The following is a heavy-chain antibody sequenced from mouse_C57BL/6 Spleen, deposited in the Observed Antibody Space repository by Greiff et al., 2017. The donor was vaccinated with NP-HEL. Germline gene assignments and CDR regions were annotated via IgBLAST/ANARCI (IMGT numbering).Heavy chain of an antibody. V-gene: IGHV1-55*01. CDR3: ARVDDLYFDY. CDR1: GYTFTSYW. CDR2: IYPGSGST. D-gene: IGHD2-3*01. Sequence: VQLQQPGAELVKPGASVKMSCKASGYTFTSYWITWVKQRPGQGLEWIGDIYPGSGSTNYNEKFKSKATRTVDTSSSTAYRQLSSLTSEDSAVYYGARVDDLYFDYWGQGTTLTVSS. J-gene: IGHJ2*01.